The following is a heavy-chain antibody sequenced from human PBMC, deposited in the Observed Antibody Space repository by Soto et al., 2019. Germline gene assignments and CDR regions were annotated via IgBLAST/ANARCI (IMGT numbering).Heavy chain of an antibody. Sequence: EVQLLESGGGLVQPGGSLRLSCAASGFTFSSYGMTWVRQAPGKGLEWVSFSSATGAGTYYADSVEGRFTISRDKSKNTMYLQMTGVSAAVTAVYYWAKDRRAGGNYGFYSDFWGQGAMVIVSS. V-gene: IGHV3-23*01. D-gene: IGHD1-7*01. CDR3: AKDRRAGGNYGFYSDF. J-gene: IGHJ4*02. CDR2: SSATGAGT. CDR1: GFTFSSYG.